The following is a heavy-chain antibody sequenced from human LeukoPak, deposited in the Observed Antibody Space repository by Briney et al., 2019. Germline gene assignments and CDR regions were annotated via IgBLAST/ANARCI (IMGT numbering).Heavy chain of an antibody. CDR1: GGTFSSYA. J-gene: IGHJ4*02. D-gene: IGHD1-26*01. Sequence: ASVKVSCKASGGTFSSYAIXXXRQAPXQGXXXXXXIIPIFXXANYAQNFLGXXTXXTXESTSTAYMELSSLRSEDTAVYYCSQLRQDSGSYLVDYWGQGTLVTVSS. CDR2: IIPIFXXA. V-gene: IGHV1-69*05. CDR3: SQLRQDSGSYLVDY.